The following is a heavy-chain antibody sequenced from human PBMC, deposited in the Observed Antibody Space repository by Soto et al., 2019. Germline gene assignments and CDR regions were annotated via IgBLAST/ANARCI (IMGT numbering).Heavy chain of an antibody. CDR2: INHSGST. V-gene: IGHV4-34*01. D-gene: IGHD6-13*01. CDR1: GGSFSGYY. Sequence: PSETLSLTCAVYGGSFSGYYWSWIRQPPGKGLEWIGEINHSGSTNYNPSLKSRVTISVDTSKNQFSLKLSSVTAADTAVYYCASTRTLAAASPMDVWGQGTTVTVSS. CDR3: ASTRTLAAASPMDV. J-gene: IGHJ6*02.